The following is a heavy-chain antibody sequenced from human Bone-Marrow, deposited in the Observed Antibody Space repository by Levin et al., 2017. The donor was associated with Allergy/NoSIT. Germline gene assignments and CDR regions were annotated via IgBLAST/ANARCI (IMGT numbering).Heavy chain of an antibody. J-gene: IGHJ4*02. CDR1: GFNFGDHA. CDR2: ISWNGAII. CDR3: GKDVSHYDTSGYIDY. V-gene: IGHV3-9*01. Sequence: SCAASGFNFGDHAMHWVRQGPGKGLQWVSGISWNGAIIGYADSLKGRFTISRDNAKNSLYLEIYSLRPEDTAFYYCGKDVSHYDTSGYIDYWGQGTLVTVSS. D-gene: IGHD3-22*01.